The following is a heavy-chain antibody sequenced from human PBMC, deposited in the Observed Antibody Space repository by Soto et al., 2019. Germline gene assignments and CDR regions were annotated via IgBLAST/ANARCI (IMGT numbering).Heavy chain of an antibody. D-gene: IGHD4-17*01. V-gene: IGHV4-31*03. CDR1: GGSISSGGYY. Sequence: QVQLQESGPGLVKPSQTLSLTCTVSGGSISSGGYYWSWIRQHPGKGLEWIGYIYYSGSTYYNPSLTSRVTISVDTSKNQFSLKLSSVTAADTAVYYCARDRETTVTKGPYGMDVWGQGTTVTVSS. J-gene: IGHJ6*02. CDR3: ARDRETTVTKGPYGMDV. CDR2: IYYSGST.